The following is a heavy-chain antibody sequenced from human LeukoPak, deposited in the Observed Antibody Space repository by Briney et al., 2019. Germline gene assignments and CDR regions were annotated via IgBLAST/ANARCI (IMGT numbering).Heavy chain of an antibody. Sequence: SETLSLTCAVYGESCSGFYWSWIRQPPGKGLEWIGEINHSGSTNYNPSLKSRVTISADTSKKQFSLQLNSVTAADTAVYYCARGEGSGSYYPYFDFWGQGTLVTVSS. CDR3: ARGEGSGSYYPYFDF. CDR1: GESCSGFY. V-gene: IGHV4-34*01. D-gene: IGHD3-10*01. J-gene: IGHJ4*02. CDR2: INHSGST.